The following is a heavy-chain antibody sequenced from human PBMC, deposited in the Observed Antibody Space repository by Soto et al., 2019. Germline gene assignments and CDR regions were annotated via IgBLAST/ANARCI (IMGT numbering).Heavy chain of an antibody. D-gene: IGHD3-3*01. J-gene: IGHJ4*02. CDR2: ISNSGST. CDR1: GGSVSSGVYY. CDR3: ARLRITNLGVVTGQYFDY. V-gene: IGHV4-61*08. Sequence: PSETLSLTCSVCGGSVSSGVYYWSWIRKPPGKGLELIGYISNSGSTNYNPSLTSRVAISLDRSRNQFSLKLTSVTAADTAVYYCARLRITNLGVVTGQYFDYWGRGTLVAVSS.